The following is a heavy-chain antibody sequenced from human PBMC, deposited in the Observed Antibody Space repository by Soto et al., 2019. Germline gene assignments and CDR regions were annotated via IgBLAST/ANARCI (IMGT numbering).Heavy chain of an antibody. Sequence: SETLSLTCTVSGGSISSYYWSWIRQSPDKGLEWIGYIYNGGTTYNNPSLTSRVTISVDTSNNQFSLKLSSVSAADTAVYYCARGPSGDKVDYWGQGTLVTVSS. V-gene: IGHV4-4*09. D-gene: IGHD7-27*01. CDR1: GGSISSYY. J-gene: IGHJ4*02. CDR2: IYNGGTT. CDR3: ARGPSGDKVDY.